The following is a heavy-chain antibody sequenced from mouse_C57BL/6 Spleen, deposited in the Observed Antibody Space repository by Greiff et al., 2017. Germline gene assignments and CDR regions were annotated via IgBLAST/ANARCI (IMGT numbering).Heavy chain of an antibody. CDR3: ATLDDGNFGVYFDY. J-gene: IGHJ2*01. D-gene: IGHD2-1*01. V-gene: IGHV1-82*01. Sequence: QVQLQQSGPELVKPGASVKISCKASGYAFSSSWMNWVKQRPGKGLEWIGRIYPGDGDTNYNGKFKGKATLTADKSSSTAYMQLSSLTSEDSAVYFCATLDDGNFGVYFDYWGQGTTLTVAS. CDR1: GYAFSSSW. CDR2: IYPGDGDT.